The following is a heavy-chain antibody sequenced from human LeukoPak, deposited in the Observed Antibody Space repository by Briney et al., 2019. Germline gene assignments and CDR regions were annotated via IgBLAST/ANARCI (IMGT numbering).Heavy chain of an antibody. D-gene: IGHD2-2*02. CDR2: ISSSGSTI. Sequence: GGSLRLSCAASGFTFSDYYMSWIRQAPGKGLEWVSYISSSGSTIYYADSVKGRFTISRDNSKNTLYLQMNSLRAEDTAVYYCARDGGYCSSTSCYSETHAPPKYWGQGTLVTVSS. CDR3: ARDGGYCSSTSCYSETHAPPKY. J-gene: IGHJ4*02. V-gene: IGHV3-11*04. CDR1: GFTFSDYY.